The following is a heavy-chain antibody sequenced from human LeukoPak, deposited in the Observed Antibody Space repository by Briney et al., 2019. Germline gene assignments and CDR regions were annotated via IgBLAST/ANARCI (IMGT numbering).Heavy chain of an antibody. D-gene: IGHD2-15*01. CDR1: GYTFTSYG. Sequence: ASVKVSCKASGYTFTSYGISWVRQAPGQGLEWMGWISAYNGNTNYAQKLQGRVTMTTDTSTSTAYMELRSLRSDDTAVYYCASTFCSGGSCYSTFDYWGQGPWSPSPQ. J-gene: IGHJ4*02. CDR2: ISAYNGNT. V-gene: IGHV1-18*01. CDR3: ASTFCSGGSCYSTFDY.